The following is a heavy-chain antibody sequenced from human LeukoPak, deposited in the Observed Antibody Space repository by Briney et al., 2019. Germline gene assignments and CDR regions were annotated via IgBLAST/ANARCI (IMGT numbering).Heavy chain of an antibody. CDR1: GFTFDDYA. J-gene: IGHJ3*02. D-gene: IGHD2-15*01. CDR3: ARDLLGAFDI. CDR2: ISSSSSYI. Sequence: GGSLRLSCAASGFTFDDYAMHWVRQAPGKGLEWVSSISSSSSYIYYADSVKGRFTTSRDNAKNSLYLQMNSLRAEDTAVYYCARDLLGAFDIWGQGTMVTVSS. V-gene: IGHV3-21*01.